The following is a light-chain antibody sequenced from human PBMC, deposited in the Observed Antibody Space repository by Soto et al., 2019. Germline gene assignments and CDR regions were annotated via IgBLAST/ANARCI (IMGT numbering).Light chain of an antibody. J-gene: IGLJ1*01. CDR1: SSNIGAGYD. V-gene: IGLV1-40*01. CDR2: GIS. CDR3: QSYDSSLSGYV. Sequence: QSVLTQPPSVSGAPGQRVTISCTGRSSNIGAGYDVHWYQQLPGTAPKLLIYGISNRPSGVPDRFSGSKSGTSASLAITGLQAEDEADYYCQSYDSSLSGYVFGTGTKLTVL.